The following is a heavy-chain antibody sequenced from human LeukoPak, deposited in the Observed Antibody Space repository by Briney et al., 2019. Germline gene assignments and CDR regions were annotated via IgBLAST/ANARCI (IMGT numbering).Heavy chain of an antibody. Sequence: GGSLRLSCAASGFTFSSYWMSWVRQAPGKGLEWVANIKQDGSEKYYVDSVKGRFTISRDNAKNSLFLQMNSLRAEDTAIYYCARDGAGRINIAVPGGDYWGQGTLVTVSS. V-gene: IGHV3-7*01. CDR2: IKQDGSEK. CDR3: ARDGAGRINIAVPGGDY. J-gene: IGHJ4*02. D-gene: IGHD6-19*01. CDR1: GFTFSSYW.